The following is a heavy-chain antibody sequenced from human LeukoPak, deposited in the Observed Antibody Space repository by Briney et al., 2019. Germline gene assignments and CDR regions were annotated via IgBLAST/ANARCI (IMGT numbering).Heavy chain of an antibody. J-gene: IGHJ4*02. CDR3: ARDATVRGVTPYYFDY. CDR2: ISSSSSTI. CDR1: GFTFSSYS. Sequence: QPGGSLRLSCAASGFTFSSYSMNWVRQAPGKGLECVSYISSSSSTIYYADSVKGRFTISRDNAKNSLYLQMNSLRDEDTAVYYCARDATVRGVTPYYFDYWGQGTLVTVSS. V-gene: IGHV3-48*02. D-gene: IGHD3-10*01.